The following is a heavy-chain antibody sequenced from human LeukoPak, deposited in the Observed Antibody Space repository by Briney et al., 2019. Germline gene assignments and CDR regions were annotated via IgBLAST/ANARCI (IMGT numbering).Heavy chain of an antibody. Sequence: PSETLSLTCAVYGGSFSGYYWSWIRQPPGKGLEWIGEINHSGSTNYNPSLKSRVTISVDTSKNQFSLKLSSVTAADTAVYYCARDPRYSSGWYGAFDIWGQGTMVTVSS. CDR1: GGSFSGYY. CDR3: ARDPRYSSGWYGAFDI. D-gene: IGHD6-19*01. CDR2: INHSGST. V-gene: IGHV4-34*01. J-gene: IGHJ3*02.